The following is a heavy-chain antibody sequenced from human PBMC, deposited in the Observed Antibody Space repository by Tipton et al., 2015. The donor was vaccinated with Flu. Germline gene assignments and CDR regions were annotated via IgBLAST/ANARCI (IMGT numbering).Heavy chain of an antibody. CDR1: GGSISSSSYY. CDR3: ARELTNTKGRSWFDP. V-gene: IGHV4-39*07. Sequence: LRLSCTVSGGSISSSSYYWGWIRQPPGKGLEWIGSIYHSGSTYYNPSLKSRVTISVDTSKNQFSLKLSSVTAADTAVYYCARELTNTKGRSWFDPWGQGTLVTVSS. CDR2: IYHSGST. J-gene: IGHJ5*02. D-gene: IGHD2-8*01.